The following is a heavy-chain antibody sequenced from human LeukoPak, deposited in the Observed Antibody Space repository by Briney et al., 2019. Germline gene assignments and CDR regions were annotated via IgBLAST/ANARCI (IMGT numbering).Heavy chain of an antibody. D-gene: IGHD6-13*01. CDR1: GGSCSGYY. CDR3: ASATIAAAGGQDAFDI. Sequence: SETLSLTCAVYGGSCSGYYWSWIRQPPGKGLEWIGEVNHSGSTSYNPSLKSRVTISVDTSKNQFSLKLSSVTAADTAVYYCASATIAAAGGQDAFDIWGQGTMVTVSS. V-gene: IGHV4-34*01. CDR2: VNHSGST. J-gene: IGHJ3*02.